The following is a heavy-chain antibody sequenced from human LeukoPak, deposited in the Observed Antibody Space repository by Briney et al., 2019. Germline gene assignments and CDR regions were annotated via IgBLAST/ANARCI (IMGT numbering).Heavy chain of an antibody. D-gene: IGHD4-17*01. Sequence: NASETLSLTCTVSGGSISSYYWSWIRQPPGKGLEWIGYIYYSGSANYNPSLKSRVTISLDTSKNQFSLKLSSVTAADTAVYYCARGQGTVTTHWGQGTLVTVSS. CDR3: ARGQGTVTTH. CDR2: IYYSGSA. CDR1: GGSISSYY. J-gene: IGHJ4*02. V-gene: IGHV4-59*12.